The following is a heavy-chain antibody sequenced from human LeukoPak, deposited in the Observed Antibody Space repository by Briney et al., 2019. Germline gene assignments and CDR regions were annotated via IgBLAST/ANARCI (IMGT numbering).Heavy chain of an antibody. CDR2: LYSGGST. V-gene: IGHV3-53*01. Sequence: GGSLRLSCGGSGFTFSRNAMNWVRQAPGKGLEWVSILYSGGSTYYADSVKGRFTISRDNSKSTLYLQMNSLRAEDTAVYYCARVGDHYHWNFDLWGRGTLVTVSS. J-gene: IGHJ2*01. CDR1: GFTFSRNA. D-gene: IGHD3-10*01. CDR3: ARVGDHYHWNFDL.